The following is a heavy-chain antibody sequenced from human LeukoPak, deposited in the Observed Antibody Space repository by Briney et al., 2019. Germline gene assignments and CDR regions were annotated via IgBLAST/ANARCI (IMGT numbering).Heavy chain of an antibody. CDR3: ARDPGENYPYNWFDP. V-gene: IGHV4-59*01. CDR2: IYYSGNT. CDR1: GGSISSYY. D-gene: IGHD5-24*01. J-gene: IGHJ5*02. Sequence: SETLSLTCTVSGGSISSYYWSWIRQPPGKGLEWIGYIYYSGNTNYNPSLKSRVTISVDTSKNQFSLSLTSVTAAGTAVYYCARDPGENYPYNWFDPWGQGTLVTVSS.